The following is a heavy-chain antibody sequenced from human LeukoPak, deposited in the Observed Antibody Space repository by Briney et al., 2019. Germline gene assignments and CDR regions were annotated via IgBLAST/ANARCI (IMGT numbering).Heavy chain of an antibody. CDR2: MKPNSGNT. CDR1: GYTFTSYD. Sequence: GASVKVSCKASGYTFTSYDINWVGQATGEGGEGMGWMKPNSGNTGYEQKLQGRGTITRNTSISTAYMELSSLRSEDTAVYYCASRVFSGGPDYWGQGTLVTVSS. D-gene: IGHD4-23*01. V-gene: IGHV1-8*01. J-gene: IGHJ4*02. CDR3: ASRVFSGGPDY.